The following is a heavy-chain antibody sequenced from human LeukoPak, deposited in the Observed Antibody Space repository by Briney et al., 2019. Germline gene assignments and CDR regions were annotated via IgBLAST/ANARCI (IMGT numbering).Heavy chain of an antibody. D-gene: IGHD3-9*01. Sequence: GGSLRLSCAASGFTFSGYWMHWVRQVPGKGPVWVSRISSDGSSTSYADSVKDRFTISRDNAKNSLYLQMNSLRAEDTAVYYCARDSYYDILTGYLRYFDYWGQGTLVTVSS. CDR1: GFTFSGYW. CDR2: ISSDGSST. CDR3: ARDSYYDILTGYLRYFDY. J-gene: IGHJ4*02. V-gene: IGHV3-74*01.